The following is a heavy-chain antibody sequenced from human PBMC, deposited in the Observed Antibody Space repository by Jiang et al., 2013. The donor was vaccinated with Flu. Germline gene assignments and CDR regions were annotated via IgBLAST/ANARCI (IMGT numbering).Heavy chain of an antibody. CDR3: ARDQAKWYFDL. Sequence: PGLVKPSETLSLTCTVSGGSVSSGSYYWSWIRQPPGKGLEWIGYIYYSGSTNYNPSHKSRVTISVDTSKNQFSLKLSSVTAADTAVYYCARDQAKWYFDLWGRGTLVTVSS. V-gene: IGHV4-61*01. CDR1: GGSVSSGSYY. J-gene: IGHJ2*01. CDR2: IYYSGST.